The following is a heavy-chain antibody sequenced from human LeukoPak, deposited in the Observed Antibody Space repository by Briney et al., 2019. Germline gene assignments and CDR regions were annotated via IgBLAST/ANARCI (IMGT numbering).Heavy chain of an antibody. V-gene: IGHV3-7*03. CDR3: ARSSYSSSSSV. CDR1: GFTFSGFW. J-gene: IGHJ3*01. D-gene: IGHD6-6*01. Sequence: GGSLRLSCAVSGFTFSGFWMSWSRQAPGKGLEWVASINSDGSEGYYADVVKGRFTISRDNTKNSLYLQINSLRAEDTAVYYCARSSYSSSSSVRGQGTMVTVSS. CDR2: INSDGSEG.